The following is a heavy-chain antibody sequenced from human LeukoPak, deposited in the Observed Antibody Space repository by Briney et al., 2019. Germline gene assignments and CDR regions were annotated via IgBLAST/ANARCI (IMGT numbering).Heavy chain of an antibody. CDR2: FDPEDGET. V-gene: IGHV1-24*01. D-gene: IGHD5-18*01. Sequence: GASVKVSCKVSGYTLTELSMHWVRQAPGKGLEWMGGFDPEDGETIYAQKFQGRVTMTEDTSTDAAYMELSSLRSEDTAVYYCATDDTRYYYYYGMDVWGQGTTVTVSS. CDR3: ATDDTRYYYYYGMDV. CDR1: GYTLTELS. J-gene: IGHJ6*02.